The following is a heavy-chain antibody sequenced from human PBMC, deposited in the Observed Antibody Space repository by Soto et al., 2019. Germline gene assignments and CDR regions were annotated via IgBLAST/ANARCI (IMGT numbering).Heavy chain of an antibody. Sequence: ASVNVSCKAAGYTFGNNDISWVRQATGQGLEWMGWTNPNSGNTGYAQKFQGRVSMTRNTSITTAYLELSSLRSDDTAIYYCARMATSGTLNWFDPWGQGTLVTVSS. CDR2: TNPNSGNT. CDR3: ARMATSGTLNWFDP. CDR1: GYTFGNND. J-gene: IGHJ5*02. V-gene: IGHV1-8*01.